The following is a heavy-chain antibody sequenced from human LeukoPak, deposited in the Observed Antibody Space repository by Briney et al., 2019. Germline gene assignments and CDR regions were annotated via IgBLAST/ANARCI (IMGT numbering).Heavy chain of an antibody. CDR2: INHSGST. CDR1: GGSFSGYY. CDR3: ARTVTTDYYGMDV. D-gene: IGHD4-11*01. Sequence: SETLSLTCAVYGGSFSGYYWRWIRQPPGKGLEWIGEINHSGSTNYNPSLKSRVTISVDTSKNQFSLKLSSVTAADTAVYYCARTVTTDYYGMDVWGQGTTVTVSS. J-gene: IGHJ6*02. V-gene: IGHV4-34*01.